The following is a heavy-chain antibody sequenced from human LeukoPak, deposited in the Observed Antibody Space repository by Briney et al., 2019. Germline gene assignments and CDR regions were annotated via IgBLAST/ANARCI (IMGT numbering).Heavy chain of an antibody. D-gene: IGHD6-13*01. J-gene: IGHJ4*02. Sequence: GGSLRLSCAASGFTSSSYWMSWLRQAPGKGLEWVANIKQDGSEKYYVDSVEGRFTISRDNAENSLSLQMNSLRAEDTAVYYCARADSYSWYGSWGQGTLVTVSS. V-gene: IGHV3-7*01. CDR1: GFTSSSYW. CDR3: ARADSYSWYGS. CDR2: IKQDGSEK.